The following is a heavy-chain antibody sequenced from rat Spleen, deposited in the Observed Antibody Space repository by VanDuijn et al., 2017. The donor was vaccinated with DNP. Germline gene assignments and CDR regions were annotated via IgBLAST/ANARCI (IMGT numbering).Heavy chain of an antibody. D-gene: IGHD1-3*01. CDR2: IIYDGSRT. Sequence: EVQLVESGGGLLQPGRSLKLACVVSGFTLSDYNMAWVRQAPKKGLEWVATIIYDGSRTFYRDSVRGRFTISRDNAKGTLYLQMNSLRSEDTATYYCTRTDGSYGLDYWGQGVMVTVSS. V-gene: IGHV5S10*01. CDR1: GFTLSDYN. J-gene: IGHJ2*01. CDR3: TRTDGSYGLDY.